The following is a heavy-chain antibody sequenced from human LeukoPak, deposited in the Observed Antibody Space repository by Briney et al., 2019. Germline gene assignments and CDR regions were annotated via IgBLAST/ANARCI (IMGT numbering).Heavy chain of an antibody. Sequence: GGTLRLSCAASGFTFSSYGMHWVRQGPGKGLEWVAVTWYDGSNKYYADSVKGRFTISRDNSKNTLYLQMISLRAEDTAVYYCARDMLAEAGSNWFDPWGQGTLVTVSS. CDR2: TWYDGSNK. J-gene: IGHJ5*02. CDR1: GFTFSSYG. D-gene: IGHD6-19*01. V-gene: IGHV3-33*01. CDR3: ARDMLAEAGSNWFDP.